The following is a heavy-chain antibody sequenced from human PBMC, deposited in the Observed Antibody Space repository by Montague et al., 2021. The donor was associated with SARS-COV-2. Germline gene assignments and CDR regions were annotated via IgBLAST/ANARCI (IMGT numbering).Heavy chain of an antibody. Sequence: TLSLTCTVSGDSISSGTYYWSWIRQPAGKGLEWIGRIYTSGGTNYNPSLKSRVTMSVDPSKNQFSLTMSSVTAADTAVYYCARVGGNYCRYFDYWGQGSLVTVSS. CDR3: ARVGGNYCRYFDY. J-gene: IGHJ4*02. CDR1: GDSISSGTYY. CDR2: IYTSGGT. D-gene: IGHD1-26*01. V-gene: IGHV4-61*02.